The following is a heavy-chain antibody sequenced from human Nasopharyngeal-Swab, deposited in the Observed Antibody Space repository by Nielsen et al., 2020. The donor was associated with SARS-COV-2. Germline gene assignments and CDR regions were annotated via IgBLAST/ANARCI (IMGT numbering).Heavy chain of an antibody. Sequence: ASVKVSCKASGYTFTSYDINWVRQATGQGLEWMGWMNPNSGNTGYAQKFQGGVTMTRNTSISTAYMELSSLRSEDTAVYYCARGGLRFRLWFGEAIRRGRYYYGMDVWGQGTTVTVSS. CDR3: ARGGLRFRLWFGEAIRRGRYYYGMDV. CDR1: GYTFTSYD. V-gene: IGHV1-8*01. J-gene: IGHJ6*02. D-gene: IGHD3-10*01. CDR2: MNPNSGNT.